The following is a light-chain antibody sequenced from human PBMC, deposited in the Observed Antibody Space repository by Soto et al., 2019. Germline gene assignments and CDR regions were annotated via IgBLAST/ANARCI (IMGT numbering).Light chain of an antibody. J-gene: IGKJ5*01. Sequence: EIVLTQSPGTLSLSPGERATLSCRASQSVSSSYLAWYQQKPGQPPRLLIYGASSRATGIPDRFSGSGSRTDFTLTISRLEPEDFAVFYCQHYDSLPITFGQGTRLEIK. CDR1: QSVSSSY. CDR2: GAS. V-gene: IGKV3-20*01. CDR3: QHYDSLPIT.